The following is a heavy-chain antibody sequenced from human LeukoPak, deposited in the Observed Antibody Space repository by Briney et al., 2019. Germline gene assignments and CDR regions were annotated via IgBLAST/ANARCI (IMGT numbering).Heavy chain of an antibody. V-gene: IGHV3-74*01. CDR1: GFTFSSYW. CDR2: INSDGSST. CDR3: ARSVRVSDSSGYYYAGPNDY. J-gene: IGHJ4*02. D-gene: IGHD3-22*01. Sequence: PGGSLRLSCAASGFTFSSYWMHWVRRAPGKGLVWVSRINSDGSSTSYADSVKGRFTISRDNAKNTLYLQMNSLRAEDTAVYYCARSVRVSDSSGYYYAGPNDYWDQGTLVTVSS.